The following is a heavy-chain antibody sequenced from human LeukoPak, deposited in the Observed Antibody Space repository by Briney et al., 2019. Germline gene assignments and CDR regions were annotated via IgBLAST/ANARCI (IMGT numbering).Heavy chain of an antibody. J-gene: IGHJ4*02. D-gene: IGHD3-10*01. Sequence: SGPGLVKPSHTLSLTCAISWDRVSSNSAAWNWIRQSPSRGLEGLGRTYYRSKWYNDYAVSVKSRITINPDPSKNQFSLQLNSVTPEDTAVYYCARGRPRLTYYYGSGSYLYYWGQGTLVTVSS. V-gene: IGHV6-1*01. CDR1: WDRVSSNSAA. CDR3: ARGRPRLTYYYGSGSYLYY. CDR2: TYYRSKWYN.